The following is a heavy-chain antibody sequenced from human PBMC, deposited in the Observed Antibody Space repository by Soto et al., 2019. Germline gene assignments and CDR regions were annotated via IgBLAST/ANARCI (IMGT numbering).Heavy chain of an antibody. V-gene: IGHV1-69*06. CDR1: GVTFSSYA. CDR2: TIPIFGTA. J-gene: IGHJ6*02. CDR3: ARFSSSSSSYPYYYYGMDV. Sequence: SVKVSCKASGVTFSSYAISWVRQAPGQGLEWMGGTIPIFGTANYAQKFQGRVTITADKSTSTAYMELSSLRSEDTAVYYCARFSSSSSSYPYYYYGMDVWGQGTTVTVSS. D-gene: IGHD6-6*01.